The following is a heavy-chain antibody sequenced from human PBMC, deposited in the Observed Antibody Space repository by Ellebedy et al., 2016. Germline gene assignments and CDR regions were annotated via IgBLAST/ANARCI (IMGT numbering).Heavy chain of an antibody. CDR2: MNPNSGHT. CDR1: GYTFSDYD. CDR3: ARLPSITMFRGAPRGVTPFDY. D-gene: IGHD3-10*01. J-gene: IGHJ4*02. V-gene: IGHV1-8*01. Sequence: ASVKVSCKASGYTFSDYDINWVRQATGQGLEWMGWMNPNSGHTGYAQKFQGRVTMTGNTSISTAYMDLSSLRSEDTAVYYCARLPSITMFRGAPRGVTPFDYWGQGTLVTVSS.